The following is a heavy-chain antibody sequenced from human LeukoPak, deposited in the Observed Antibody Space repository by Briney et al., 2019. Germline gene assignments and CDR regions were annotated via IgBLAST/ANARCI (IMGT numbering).Heavy chain of an antibody. D-gene: IGHD2-2*01. V-gene: IGHV4-59*11. CDR2: IYYSGST. CDR3: ARAIPGGYCSSTSCRSYYYYYMDV. J-gene: IGHJ6*03. Sequence: PSETLSLTCTVSGGSISSHYWSWIRQPPGKGLEWIGYIYYSGSTNYNPSLKSRVTISVDTSKNQCSLKLSSVTAADTAVYYCARAIPGGYCSSTSCRSYYYYYMDVWGKGTTVTVSS. CDR1: GGSISSHY.